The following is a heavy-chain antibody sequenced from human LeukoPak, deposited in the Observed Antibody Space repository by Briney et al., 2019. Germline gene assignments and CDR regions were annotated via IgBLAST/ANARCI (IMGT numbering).Heavy chain of an antibody. CDR3: ARRDYYGSGSYYGQLDY. J-gene: IGHJ4*02. D-gene: IGHD3-10*01. CDR1: GYSISSGYY. Sequence: SETLSLTCTVSGYSISSGYYWGWIRQPPGKGLEWIGSIYHSGSTYYNPSLKSRVTISVDTSKNQFSLKLSSVTAADTAVYYCARRDYYGSGSYYGQLDYWGQGTLVTVSS. CDR2: IYHSGST. V-gene: IGHV4-38-2*02.